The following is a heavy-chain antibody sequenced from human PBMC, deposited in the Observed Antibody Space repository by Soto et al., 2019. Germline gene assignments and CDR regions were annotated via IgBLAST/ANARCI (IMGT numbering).Heavy chain of an antibody. D-gene: IGHD6-6*01. Sequence: TLSLTCTVSGGSISSGGYYWSWIRQHPGKGLEWIGYIYYSGSTYYNPSLKSRVTISVDTSKNQFSLKLSSVTAADTAVYYCARVGGREQLVDYWGQGTLVTVSS. J-gene: IGHJ4*02. CDR2: IYYSGST. V-gene: IGHV4-31*03. CDR1: GGSISSGGYY. CDR3: ARVGGREQLVDY.